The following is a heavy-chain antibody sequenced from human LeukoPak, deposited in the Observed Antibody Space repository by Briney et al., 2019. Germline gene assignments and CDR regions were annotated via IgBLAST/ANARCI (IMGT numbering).Heavy chain of an antibody. Sequence: PGGSLRLSCAASGFTFSSYGMHWVRQAPGKGLEWVAVISYDGSNKYYADSVKGRFTISRDNSKNTLYLQMNSLGAEDTAVYYCAKGSGWYVRGHFDYWGQGTLVTVSS. CDR1: GFTFSSYG. V-gene: IGHV3-30*18. CDR3: AKGSGWYVRGHFDY. D-gene: IGHD6-19*01. J-gene: IGHJ4*02. CDR2: ISYDGSNK.